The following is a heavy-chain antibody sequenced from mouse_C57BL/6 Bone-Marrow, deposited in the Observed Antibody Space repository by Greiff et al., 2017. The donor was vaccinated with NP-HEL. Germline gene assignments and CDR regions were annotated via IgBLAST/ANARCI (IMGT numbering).Heavy chain of an antibody. CDR1: GYAFTNYL. J-gene: IGHJ1*03. Sequence: VQLQQSGAELVRPGTSVKVSCKASGYAFTNYLIEWVKQRPGQGLEWIGVINPGSGGTNYNEKFKGKATLTADKSSSTAYMQLSSLTSEDAAVYFCARVISYFDVWGTGTTVTVSS. V-gene: IGHV1-54*01. CDR2: INPGSGGT. CDR3: ARVISYFDV.